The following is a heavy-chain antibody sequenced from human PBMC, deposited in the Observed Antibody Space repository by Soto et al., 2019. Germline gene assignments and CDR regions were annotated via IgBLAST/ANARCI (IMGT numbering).Heavy chain of an antibody. D-gene: IGHD2-8*02. Sequence: VQLVESGGGLVQPGRSLRLSCVASGFSFDDYAMHWVRQAPGKGLEWVAGISWKSSSIGYADSVKGRFTISRDNAKKSMQLQMNSLRVDDTALYYCANSTGGAANGFDVWGQGTTVTVSS. CDR3: ANSTGGAANGFDV. CDR1: GFSFDDYA. J-gene: IGHJ6*02. V-gene: IGHV3-9*01. CDR2: ISWKSSSI.